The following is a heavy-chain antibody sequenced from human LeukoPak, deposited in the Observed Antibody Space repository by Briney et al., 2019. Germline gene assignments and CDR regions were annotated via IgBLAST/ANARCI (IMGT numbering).Heavy chain of an antibody. V-gene: IGHV3-43*01. D-gene: IGHD5-12*01. CDR2: ISWDGGST. Sequence: GGSLRLSCAASGFTFDDYTMHWVRQAPGKGLEWVSLISWDGGSTYYADSVKGRFTISRDNSENSLYLQMNSLRAEDTAVYYCARDPVATGAHDYWGQGTRVTVSS. CDR3: ARDPVATGAHDY. J-gene: IGHJ4*02. CDR1: GFTFDDYT.